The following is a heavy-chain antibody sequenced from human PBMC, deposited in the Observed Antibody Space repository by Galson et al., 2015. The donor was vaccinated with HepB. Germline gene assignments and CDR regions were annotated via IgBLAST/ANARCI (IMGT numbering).Heavy chain of an antibody. CDR3: AKASPGSSGWSSFDY. V-gene: IGHV3-30*18. D-gene: IGHD6-19*01. CDR1: GFTFSTYD. Sequence: SLRLSCADYGFTFSTYDMHWVRQAPGKGLEWVAVISYDGSNKYYADSVKGRFTISRDNSKNTLFLQMNSLRAEDTALYYCAKASPGSSGWSSFDYWGQGTLVSVSS. J-gene: IGHJ4*02. CDR2: ISYDGSNK.